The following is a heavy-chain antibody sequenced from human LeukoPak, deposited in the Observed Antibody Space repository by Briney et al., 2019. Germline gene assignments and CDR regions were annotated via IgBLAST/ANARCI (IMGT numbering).Heavy chain of an antibody. V-gene: IGHV3-30*18. J-gene: IGHJ6*03. CDR3: AKEFSAYWYLYYYYMDV. D-gene: IGHD2-8*02. CDR1: GFTFSSYG. Sequence: PGGSLRLSCAASGFTFSSYGMHWVRQAPGKGLEWVAVISYDGSNKHYADSVKGRFTISRDNSKNTLYLQMNSLRAEDTAVYYCAKEFSAYWYLYYYYMDVWGKGTTVTVSS. CDR2: ISYDGSNK.